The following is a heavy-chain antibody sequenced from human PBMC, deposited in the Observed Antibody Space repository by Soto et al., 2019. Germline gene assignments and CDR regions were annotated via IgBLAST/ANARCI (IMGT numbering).Heavy chain of an antibody. CDR1: GGSLSGYY. CDR3: ARGEPNY. Sequence: QVQLQQWGAGLWKPSETLSLTCAVYGGSLSGYYWTWIRQPPGKGLECIGEINHSGSTNYNPSLKSRGTMSVDTSKNQFSLKLSSVTAADTAVYYCARGEPNYWGRGTPVTVSS. J-gene: IGHJ4*02. CDR2: INHSGST. V-gene: IGHV4-34*01.